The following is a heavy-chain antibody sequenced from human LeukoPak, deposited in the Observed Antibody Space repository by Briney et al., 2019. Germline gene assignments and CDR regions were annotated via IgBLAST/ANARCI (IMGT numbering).Heavy chain of an antibody. Sequence: GGSLRLSCAASGFTFSSYSMNWVRQAPGKGLEWVSSISSSSSYIYYADSVKGRFTISRDNAKNSLYLQMNNLRAEDTAVYYCARDHPFRYCSSTSCYAWDYWGQGTLVTVSS. V-gene: IGHV3-21*01. CDR3: ARDHPFRYCSSTSCYAWDY. J-gene: IGHJ4*02. CDR2: ISSSSSYI. D-gene: IGHD2-2*01. CDR1: GFTFSSYS.